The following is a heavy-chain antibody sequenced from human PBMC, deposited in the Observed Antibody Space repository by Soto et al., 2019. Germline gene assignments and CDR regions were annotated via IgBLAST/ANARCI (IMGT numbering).Heavy chain of an antibody. J-gene: IGHJ4*02. D-gene: IGHD2-15*01. CDR1: GGSISSSNYY. CDR3: ARFVVPATRHPDFDY. Sequence: SETLSLTCTVSGGSISSSNYYWGWIRQPPGKGLDWIGNIYYSGTPYYNPSLKSRVTISIDTSKNQFSLRLSSVTAADTGVYYCARFVVPATRHPDFDYWGQGTLVTVSS. CDR2: IYYSGTP. V-gene: IGHV4-39*01.